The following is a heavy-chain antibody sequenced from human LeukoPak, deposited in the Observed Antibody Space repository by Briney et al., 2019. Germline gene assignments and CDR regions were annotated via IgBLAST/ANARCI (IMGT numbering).Heavy chain of an antibody. V-gene: IGHV3-30-3*01. CDR1: GFTFSSYA. J-gene: IGHJ6*02. Sequence: PGRSLRLSCAASGFTFSSYAMHWVRQAPGKGLEWVAVISYDGSNKYYADPVKGRFTISRDNSKNTLYLQMNSLRAEDTAVYYCARDLQYCSGGSCYSEYYYGMDVWGQGTTVTVSS. D-gene: IGHD2-15*01. CDR2: ISYDGSNK. CDR3: ARDLQYCSGGSCYSEYYYGMDV.